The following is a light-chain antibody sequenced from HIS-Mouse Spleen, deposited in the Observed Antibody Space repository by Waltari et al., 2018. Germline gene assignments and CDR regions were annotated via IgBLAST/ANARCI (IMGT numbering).Light chain of an antibody. CDR1: SGSVSTSYY. Sequence: QTVVTQEPSFSVSPGGTVTLTCGLSSGSVSTSYYPIWSQQTPGQAPRTIIYSTNTRPAGVPDRFSGSMLGNKAALTITGAQADDESDYYCGLYMGSGISVFGGGTKLTVL. CDR3: GLYMGSGISV. V-gene: IGLV8-61*01. CDR2: STN. J-gene: IGLJ3*02.